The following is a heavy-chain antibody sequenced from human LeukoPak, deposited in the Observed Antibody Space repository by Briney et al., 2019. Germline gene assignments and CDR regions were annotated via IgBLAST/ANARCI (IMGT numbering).Heavy chain of an antibody. CDR1: GFTFSSYS. J-gene: IGHJ4*02. D-gene: IGHD4-17*01. V-gene: IGHV3-21*01. CDR3: ARDTATVTFPDY. CDR2: ISSSSSYI. Sequence: PGGSLRLSCAASGFTFSSYSMNWVRQAPGKGLEWVSSISSSSSYIYYADSVKGRFTISRDNAKNSLYLQMNSLRAEDTAVYYCARDTATVTFPDYWGQGTLVTVSS.